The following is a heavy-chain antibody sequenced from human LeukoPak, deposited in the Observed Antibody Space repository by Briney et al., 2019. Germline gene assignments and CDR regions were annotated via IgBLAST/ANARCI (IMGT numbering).Heavy chain of an antibody. Sequence: PGGSLRLSCTASGFTLSSYWMHWIRQAPGKGLVWVSRIHSDGIGTSYADSVRGRFTISRDNAKNTLYLQMNSLRAEDTAVYYCTRDPGSFVTSGQRTLVTVSS. J-gene: IGHJ5*02. D-gene: IGHD2-21*01. CDR2: IHSDGIGT. CDR3: TRDPGSFVT. CDR1: GFTLSSYW. V-gene: IGHV3-74*01.